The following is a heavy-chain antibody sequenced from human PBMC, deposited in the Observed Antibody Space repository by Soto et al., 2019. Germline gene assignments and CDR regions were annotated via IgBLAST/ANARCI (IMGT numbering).Heavy chain of an antibody. D-gene: IGHD4-17*01. V-gene: IGHV3-30*18. CDR1: GFTFSSYG. CDR2: ISYHGSNK. J-gene: IGHJ4*02. Sequence: QVQLVESGGGVVQPGRSLRLSCAASGFTFSSYGMHWVRQAPGKGLEWVAVISYHGSNKYYADSVKGRFTISRDNSKNTLYLQMNSLRAEDTAVYYCAKEGGYGGTFDYWGQGTLVTVSS. CDR3: AKEGGYGGTFDY.